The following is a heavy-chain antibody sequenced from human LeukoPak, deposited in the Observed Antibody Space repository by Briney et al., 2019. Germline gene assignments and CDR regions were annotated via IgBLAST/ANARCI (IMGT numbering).Heavy chain of an antibody. Sequence: PGGSLRLSCAASGFTFSSYAMTWVRQAPGKGLEWVSSISGGGSNTYYAASVEGRFTISRDNSKNTLSLQMHSLRAGDTAVYYCAKEIGYDPGIPDYWGQGTLVTVSS. V-gene: IGHV3-23*01. J-gene: IGHJ4*02. CDR2: ISGGGSNT. CDR3: AKEIGYDPGIPDY. D-gene: IGHD5-12*01. CDR1: GFTFSSYA.